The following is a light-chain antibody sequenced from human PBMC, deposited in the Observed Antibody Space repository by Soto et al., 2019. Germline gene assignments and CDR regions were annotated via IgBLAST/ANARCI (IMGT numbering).Light chain of an antibody. CDR1: SSDVGNYNL. CDR3: CSYAGSSTYV. V-gene: IGLV2-23*01. CDR2: EDT. J-gene: IGLJ1*01. Sequence: QSALTQPASVSGSAGQSITISCTGTSSDVGNYNLVSWYLHHPGKAPKLLIYEDTKRPSGVSNRFSGSRSGNTASLTVSGLKAEDETDYYCCSYAGSSTYVFVTGTKLTVL.